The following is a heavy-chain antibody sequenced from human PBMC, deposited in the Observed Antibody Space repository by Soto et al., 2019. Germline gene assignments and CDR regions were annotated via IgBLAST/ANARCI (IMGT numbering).Heavy chain of an antibody. D-gene: IGHD2-2*01. V-gene: IGHV4-59*01. CDR2: IYYSGST. Sequence: SETLSLTCTVSGGSISSYYWSWIRQPPGKGLEWIGYIYYSGSTNYNPSLKSRVTISVDTSKNQFSLKLSSVTAADTAVYYCARVKGYCSSTSCPAGVDAFDIWGQGTMVTVSS. CDR3: ARVKGYCSSTSCPAGVDAFDI. J-gene: IGHJ3*02. CDR1: GGSISSYY.